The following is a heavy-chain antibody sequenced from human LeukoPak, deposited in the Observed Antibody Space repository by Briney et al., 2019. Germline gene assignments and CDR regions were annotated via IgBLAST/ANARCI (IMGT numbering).Heavy chain of an antibody. Sequence: QPGGSLRLSCAASGFTFRNFGMSWVRQAPGKGLEWVSAISSSGGSTYYADSVKGRFTISRDNSRYTLYLQMNSLRAEDTAVYYCAKAVAGRFDYWGQGTLATVSS. D-gene: IGHD6-19*01. CDR2: ISSSGGST. J-gene: IGHJ4*02. V-gene: IGHV3-23*01. CDR1: GFTFRNFG. CDR3: AKAVAGRFDY.